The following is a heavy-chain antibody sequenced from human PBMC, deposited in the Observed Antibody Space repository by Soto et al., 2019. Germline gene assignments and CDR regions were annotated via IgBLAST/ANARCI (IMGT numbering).Heavy chain of an antibody. CDR3: ARDGGFGELKD. CDR1: GDTFSGYP. V-gene: IGHV1-69*18. CDR2: IIPVFGTT. J-gene: IGHJ4*02. D-gene: IGHD3-16*01. Sequence: QVQLVQSGAELKKPGSSVKVSCKASGDTFSGYPINWVRQAPGEGLEWMGRIIPVFGTTNDAQRFEGRVTFTEDESTNTAYMELRGLLSEDTAVYYCARDGGFGELKDWGPVTLVTVSS.